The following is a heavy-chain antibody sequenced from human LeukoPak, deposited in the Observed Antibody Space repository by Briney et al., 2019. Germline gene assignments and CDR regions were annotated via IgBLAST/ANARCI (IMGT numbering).Heavy chain of an antibody. V-gene: IGHV3-48*03. Sequence: GGSLRLSCAASGFTFSSYEMNWVRQAPGKGLEWVSYISSSGSTIYYADSVKGRFTISRDNAKNSLYLQMNSLRAEDTAVYYCARDPYITMVRGVIYYMDVWGKGTTVTVSS. CDR3: ARDPYITMVRGVIYYMDV. CDR1: GFTFSSYE. D-gene: IGHD3-10*01. J-gene: IGHJ6*03. CDR2: ISSSGSTI.